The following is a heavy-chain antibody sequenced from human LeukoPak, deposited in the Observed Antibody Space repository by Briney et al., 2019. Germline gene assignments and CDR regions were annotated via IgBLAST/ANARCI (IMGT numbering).Heavy chain of an antibody. CDR1: GFTFSRYW. V-gene: IGHV3-7*01. CDR3: AKLLRDVTIYDF. CDR2: INQDESAK. J-gene: IGHJ4*01. D-gene: IGHD5-24*01. Sequence: PGGSLRLSCAASGFTFSRYWMSWVRQAPGKGLEWVASINQDESAKRYVDSVKGRFTISRDNTKNSLFLQMNSLRAGDAAFYYCAKLLRDVTIYDFWGHGTLVTVSS.